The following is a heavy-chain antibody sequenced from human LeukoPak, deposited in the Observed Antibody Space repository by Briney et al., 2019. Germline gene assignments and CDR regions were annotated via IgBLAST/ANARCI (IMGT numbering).Heavy chain of an antibody. CDR3: ARGIVGTTLGRY. CDR2: INTDGSGT. V-gene: IGHV3-74*01. CDR1: GFTFSTYW. J-gene: IGHJ4*02. D-gene: IGHD1-26*01. Sequence: GGSLRLSCAASGFTFSTYWMHWVRQAPGKGLVWVSRINTDGSGTIYADSVKGRFTISRDNAKNTVYLQMNSLRVEDTAVYYCARGIVGTTLGRYWVQGTMVSVSS.